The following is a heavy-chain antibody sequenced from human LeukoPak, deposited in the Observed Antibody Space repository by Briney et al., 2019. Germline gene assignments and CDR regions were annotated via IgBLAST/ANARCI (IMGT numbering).Heavy chain of an antibody. J-gene: IGHJ4*02. V-gene: IGHV3-48*02. CDR2: ISSSSSTI. Sequence: PGGSLRLPCAASGFTFSSYSMNWVRQAPGKGLEWVSYISSSSSTIYYADSVKGRFTISRENAKNSLYLQMTSLRDEDTAVYYCASFGYCSGGSCYSGRALFDYWGQGTLVTVSS. CDR1: GFTFSSYS. CDR3: ASFGYCSGGSCYSGRALFDY. D-gene: IGHD2-15*01.